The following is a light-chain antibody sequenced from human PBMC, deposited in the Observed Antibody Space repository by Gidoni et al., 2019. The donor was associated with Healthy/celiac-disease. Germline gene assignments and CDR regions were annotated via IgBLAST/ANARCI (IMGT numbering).Light chain of an antibody. Sequence: SCCSGPSGDRVTITCQASQDISNYLNWYQQKPGKAPKLLIYDASNLETGVPSRFSGSGSGTDFTFTISSLQPEDIATYYCQQYDNLPLTFXGXTKVXIK. J-gene: IGKJ4*01. CDR2: DAS. V-gene: IGKV1-33*01. CDR1: QDISNY. CDR3: QQYDNLPLT.